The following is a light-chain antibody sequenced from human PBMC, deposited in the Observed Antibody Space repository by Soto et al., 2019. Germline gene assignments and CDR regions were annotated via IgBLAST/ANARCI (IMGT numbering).Light chain of an antibody. Sequence: EIVLTQSPCTLSLSPGERATLFCRASQTITNNYLAWYQQKPGQAPRLLVYGASSRATGIPDRFSGSGSGTDFTLTISRLEPENFAVYYCQQYGNSRFTFGPGTKVDIK. CDR1: QTITNNY. CDR2: GAS. CDR3: QQYGNSRFT. J-gene: IGKJ3*01. V-gene: IGKV3-20*01.